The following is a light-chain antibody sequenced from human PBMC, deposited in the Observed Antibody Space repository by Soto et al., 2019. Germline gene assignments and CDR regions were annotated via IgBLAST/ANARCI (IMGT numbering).Light chain of an antibody. CDR3: GTWDGSLSAGI. CDR2: DNT. CDR1: TSNVGKNY. J-gene: IGLJ1*01. V-gene: IGLV1-51*01. Sequence: QSVLTQPPSVSAAPGQKVTISCNGSTSNVGKNYVSWYQHLPGTAPKLLIYDNTKRHSGIPDRFSGSKSGTSATLGITGLQTGDEADYYCGTWDGSLSAGIFGTGTKVTVL.